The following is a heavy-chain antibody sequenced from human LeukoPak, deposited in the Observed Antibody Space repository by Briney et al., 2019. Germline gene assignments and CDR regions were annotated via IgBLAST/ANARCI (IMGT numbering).Heavy chain of an antibody. D-gene: IGHD5-18*01. CDR3: ARVLGTQLWLQTLDY. CDR1: GFTFSSYW. V-gene: IGHV3-7*01. CDR2: IKQDGSEK. J-gene: IGHJ4*02. Sequence: GGSLRLSCAASGFTFSSYWMSWVRQAPGKGLEWVANIKQDGSEKYYVDSVKGRFTISRDNAKNSLYLQMNSLRAEDTAVYYCARVLGTQLWLQTLDYWGQGTLVTVSS.